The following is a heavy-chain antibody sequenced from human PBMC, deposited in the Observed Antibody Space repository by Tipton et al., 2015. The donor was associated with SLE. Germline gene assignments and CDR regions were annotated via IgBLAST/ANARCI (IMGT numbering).Heavy chain of an antibody. Sequence: GLVKPSETLSLTCTVSGGSISSSSYYWSWIRQPPGKGLEWIGYIYYSGSTNYNPSLKSRVTISVDTSKNQFSLKLSSVTAADTAVYYCARDRGGVAFDIWGQGTMVTVSS. J-gene: IGHJ3*02. D-gene: IGHD3-10*01. CDR1: GGSISSSSYY. CDR2: IYYSGST. V-gene: IGHV4-61*01. CDR3: ARDRGGVAFDI.